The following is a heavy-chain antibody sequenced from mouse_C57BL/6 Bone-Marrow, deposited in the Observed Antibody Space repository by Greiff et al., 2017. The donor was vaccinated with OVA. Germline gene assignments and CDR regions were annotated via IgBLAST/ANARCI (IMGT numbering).Heavy chain of an antibody. CDR3: ARDPHTIVTFDD. Sequence: QVQLQESGPGLVQPSQSLSITCTVSGFSLTSYGVHWVRQSPGKGLEWLGVIWSGGSTDYNAAFISRLSISKDNSKSQVFFKMNSLQAYDTAIYYCARDPHTIVTFDDWGQGTPLTVSS. J-gene: IGHJ2*01. V-gene: IGHV2-2*01. CDR1: GFSLTSYG. D-gene: IGHD2-5*01. CDR2: IWSGGST.